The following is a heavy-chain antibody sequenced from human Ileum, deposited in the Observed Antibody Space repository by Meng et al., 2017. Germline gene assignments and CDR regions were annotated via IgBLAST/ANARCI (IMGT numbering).Heavy chain of an antibody. J-gene: IGHJ3*02. CDR1: GDSITSLH. D-gene: IGHD6-13*01. V-gene: IGHV4-4*07. CDR3: ARDSGPGSWLFAFDI. Sequence: SETLSLTCPVSGDSITSLHWSWIRQPAGKGLEWIGRVYNDGRTTYNPSLKSRVTLSMDTSKNQVSLNLSSVTAADSAVYYCARDSGPGSWLFAFDIWGKGTSVTVSS. CDR2: VYNDGRT.